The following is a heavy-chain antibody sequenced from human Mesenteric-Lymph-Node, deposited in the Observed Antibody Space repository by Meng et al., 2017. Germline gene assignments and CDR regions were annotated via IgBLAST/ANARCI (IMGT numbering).Heavy chain of an antibody. CDR3: VRSVVAIGTRWFDP. D-gene: IGHD2-21*01. J-gene: IGHJ5*02. Sequence: GESLKISCAASGFTFSGYEMNWVRQAPGKGLEWVSYISSTGTAIYYADSVRGRFTISRDNAKNSLYLQMDSLRAEDTAIYYCVRSVVAIGTRWFDPWGQGALVTVSS. CDR2: ISSTGTAI. V-gene: IGHV3-48*03. CDR1: GFTFSGYE.